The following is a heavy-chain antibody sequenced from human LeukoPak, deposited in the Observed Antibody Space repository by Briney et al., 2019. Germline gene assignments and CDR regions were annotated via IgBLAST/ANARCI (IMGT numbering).Heavy chain of an antibody. Sequence: SETLSLTCTVSGVSISSYYWSWVRQPPGKGLEWIGYIYYGGSTNYNPSLESRVTISVDASKNQFSLKLSSVTAADMAVYYCARVDSSGHYYLDYWGQGTLVTVSS. D-gene: IGHD3-22*01. V-gene: IGHV4-59*01. J-gene: IGHJ4*02. CDR2: IYYGGST. CDR1: GVSISSYY. CDR3: ARVDSSGHYYLDY.